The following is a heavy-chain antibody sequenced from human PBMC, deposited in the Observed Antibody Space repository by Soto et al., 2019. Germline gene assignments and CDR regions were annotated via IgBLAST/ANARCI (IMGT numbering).Heavy chain of an antibody. V-gene: IGHV1-3*01. CDR1: GYTFTSYA. D-gene: IGHD3-3*02. Sequence: QVQLVQSGAEVKKPGASVKVSCKASGYTFTSYAMHWVRQAPGQRLEWMGWINAGNGNTKYSQKFQGRVTITRDTSASTAHMELSNLRSEDTAVYYCASSHLNSYSYYGMDVWGQGATVTVSS. CDR3: ASSHLNSYSYYGMDV. CDR2: INAGNGNT. J-gene: IGHJ6*02.